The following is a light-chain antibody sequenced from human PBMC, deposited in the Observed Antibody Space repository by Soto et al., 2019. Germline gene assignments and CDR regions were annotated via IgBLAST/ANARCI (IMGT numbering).Light chain of an antibody. CDR1: QSVRNW. CDR3: QQFNTYSYT. J-gene: IGKJ2*01. Sequence: DIQMTQSPSTLSASVGDRVTITCRASQSVRNWLAWYQQKPGKAPKLLIYDASSLESGVPSRFSGSGFGTEFTLTISSLQPDDFATYYCQQFNTYSYTFGQGTRVETK. CDR2: DAS. V-gene: IGKV1-5*01.